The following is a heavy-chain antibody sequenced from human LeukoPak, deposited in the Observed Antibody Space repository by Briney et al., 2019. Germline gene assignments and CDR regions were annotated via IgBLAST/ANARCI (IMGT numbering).Heavy chain of an antibody. CDR2: ISYDGSNK. V-gene: IGHV3-30*18. Sequence: GGSLRLSRAASGFTFGSYGMHWVRQAPGKGLEWVAVISYDGSNKYYADSVKGRFTISRDNSKNTLYLQMNSLRAEDTAVYYCAKWDSWIDYWGQGTLVTVSS. J-gene: IGHJ4*02. CDR1: GFTFGSYG. CDR3: AKWDSWIDY. D-gene: IGHD1-26*01.